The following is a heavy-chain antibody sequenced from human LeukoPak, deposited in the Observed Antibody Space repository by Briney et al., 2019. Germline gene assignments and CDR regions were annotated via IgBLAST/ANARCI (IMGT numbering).Heavy chain of an antibody. CDR2: IYNSGST. CDR1: GGSISSGSDY. J-gene: IGHJ3*02. Sequence: SETLSLTRTVSGGSISSGSDYWSWIRQPAGKGREWIGRIYNSGSTNYNPSLKSRVTISVDTSKNQYSLTLSSVTPADTAVYYCARFGEQLVHAFDIWGQGTMVTVSS. CDR3: ARFGEQLVHAFDI. V-gene: IGHV4-61*02. D-gene: IGHD6-13*01.